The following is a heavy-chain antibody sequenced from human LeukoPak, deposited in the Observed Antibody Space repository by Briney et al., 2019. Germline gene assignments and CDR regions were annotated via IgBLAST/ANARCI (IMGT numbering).Heavy chain of an antibody. D-gene: IGHD1-26*01. CDR2: IYPGDSDT. CDR3: ARRPIPSGSYHFDY. Sequence: GESLKISCKGSGYSFTSYWIDWVRQMPGKGLEWMGIIYPGDSDTRYSPSFQGQVTISADKSISNAYLQWSSLKASDTAMYYCARRPIPSGSYHFDYWGQGTLVTVSS. CDR1: GYSFTSYW. V-gene: IGHV5-51*01. J-gene: IGHJ4*02.